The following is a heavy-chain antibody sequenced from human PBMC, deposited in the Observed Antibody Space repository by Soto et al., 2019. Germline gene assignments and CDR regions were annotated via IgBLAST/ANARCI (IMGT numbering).Heavy chain of an antibody. CDR2: INAGNGNT. CDR3: AREHDFWSDYGFDY. Sequence: QVQVVQSGAEVMQPGASVKVSCKASGYSFTSYSMQWVRQAPGQRLEWMGWINAGNGNTKYSQKFQGRVTITRDTSATTVYMELSSLRSEDTAVYCCAREHDFWSDYGFDYWGQGTLVTVSS. CDR1: GYSFTSYS. D-gene: IGHD3-3*01. V-gene: IGHV1-3*01. J-gene: IGHJ4*02.